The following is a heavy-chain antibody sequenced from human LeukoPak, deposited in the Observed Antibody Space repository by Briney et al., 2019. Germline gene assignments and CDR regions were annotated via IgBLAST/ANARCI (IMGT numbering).Heavy chain of an antibody. CDR2: INAGNGNT. J-gene: IGHJ4*02. Sequence: ASVKVSCKASGYTFTTYAIHWVRQAPGQRLEWMGWINAGNGNTRYSQKFQGRVTITRDTSASTAYMELRSLRSDDTAVYYCAREVPNDYNFDYWGQGTLVTVSS. CDR3: AREVPNDYNFDY. V-gene: IGHV1-3*01. D-gene: IGHD4-11*01. CDR1: GYTFTTYA.